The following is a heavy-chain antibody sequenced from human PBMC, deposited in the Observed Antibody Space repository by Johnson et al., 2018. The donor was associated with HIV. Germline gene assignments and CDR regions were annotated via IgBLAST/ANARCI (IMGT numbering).Heavy chain of an antibody. CDR2: IYTGGTT. J-gene: IGHJ3*02. D-gene: IGHD6-19*01. CDR1: GLTVSSNY. V-gene: IGHV3-66*02. CDR3: ARGGVGGWDHDAFDI. Sequence: VQLVESGGGLVQPGASLTLSCAASGLTVSSNYMSWVRQAPGKGLEWVSIIYTGGTTYYADSVKGRFTISRDNSKNTVYLQMNSLRAEDTAVYYCARGGVGGWDHDAFDIWGQGTMVTVSS.